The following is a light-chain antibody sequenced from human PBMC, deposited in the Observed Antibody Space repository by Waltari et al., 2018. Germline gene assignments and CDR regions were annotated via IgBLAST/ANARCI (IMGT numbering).Light chain of an antibody. Sequence: WYQHHPDKAPKLIIYEINKRPSGVSNRFSGSKSGHTASLTISGLLAEDEADYYCASYASSLTGVLFGGGTRLTVL. CDR3: ASYASSLTGVL. CDR2: EIN. V-gene: IGLV2-23*02. J-gene: IGLJ2*01.